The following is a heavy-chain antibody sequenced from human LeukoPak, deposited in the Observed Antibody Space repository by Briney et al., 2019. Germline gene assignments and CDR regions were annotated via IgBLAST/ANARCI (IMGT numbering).Heavy chain of an antibody. V-gene: IGHV3-30*04. D-gene: IGHD6-19*01. J-gene: IGHJ4*02. CDR2: ISYNGGRK. CDR3: AKELSSGWFYFDY. Sequence: GGSLRLSCVASGFSFSGYAIHWVRQAPGKGLEWVALISYNGGRKDYADSVKGRFTIDRDNSNNTVYLQMNSLRAEDTAVYYCAKELSSGWFYFDYWGQGTLVTVSS. CDR1: GFSFSGYA.